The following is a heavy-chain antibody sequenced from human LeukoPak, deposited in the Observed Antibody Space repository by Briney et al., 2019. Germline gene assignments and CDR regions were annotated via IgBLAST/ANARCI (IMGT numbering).Heavy chain of an antibody. CDR3: ARHGRDLTNSGYDSPFDY. CDR1: GYSFTSYW. J-gene: IGHJ4*02. Sequence: GESLRISCKGSGYSFTSYWIGWVRQMPGKGLEWMGIIYPGDSDTRYSPSFQGQVTISADKSISTAYLQWSSLKASDTAMYYCARHGRDLTNSGYDSPFDYWGQGTLVTVSS. V-gene: IGHV5-51*01. D-gene: IGHD5-12*01. CDR2: IYPGDSDT.